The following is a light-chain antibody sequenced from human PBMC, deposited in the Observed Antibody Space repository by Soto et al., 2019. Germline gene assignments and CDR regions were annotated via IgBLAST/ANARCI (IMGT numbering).Light chain of an antibody. CDR2: DVS. V-gene: IGLV2-14*01. Sequence: QSALTQPASVSGSPGQSITISCTGTSSDVGGYNYVSWYQQHPGKAPKLMIYDVSNRPSGVSNRFSGSKSGNTASLTTSGLQAEDAADYYCSSYTSSSTPIYVFGTGTKVTVL. CDR1: SSDVGGYNY. CDR3: SSYTSSSTPIYV. J-gene: IGLJ1*01.